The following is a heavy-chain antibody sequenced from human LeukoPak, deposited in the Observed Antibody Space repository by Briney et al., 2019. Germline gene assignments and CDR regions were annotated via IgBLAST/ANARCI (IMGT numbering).Heavy chain of an antibody. CDR1: GYTFASNG. CDR3: ARFMVRGVIEDY. CDR2: ISAYNGNT. Sequence: ASVKVSCKASGYTFASNGISWVRQAPGQGLEWMGWISAYNGNTNYAQKLQGRVTMTTDTSTSTAYMELRSLRSDDTAVYYCARFMVRGVIEDYWGQGTLVTVSS. J-gene: IGHJ4*02. D-gene: IGHD3-10*01. V-gene: IGHV1-18*01.